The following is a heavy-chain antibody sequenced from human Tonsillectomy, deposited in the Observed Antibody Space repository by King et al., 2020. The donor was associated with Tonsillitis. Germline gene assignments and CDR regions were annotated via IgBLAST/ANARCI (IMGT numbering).Heavy chain of an antibody. CDR2: INPNSGGT. Sequence: QLVQSGAEVKKPGASVKVSCKASGYTFTGYYMHWVRQAPGQGLEWMGWINPNSGGTNYAQKFQGRVTMTRDTSISTAYMERSRLRSDDTAVYYCAGQDLTGDRLYFYCYGMDVWGQGTTVTVSS. D-gene: IGHD7-27*01. CDR3: AGQDLTGDRLYFYCYGMDV. CDR1: GYTFTGYY. J-gene: IGHJ6*02. V-gene: IGHV1-2*02.